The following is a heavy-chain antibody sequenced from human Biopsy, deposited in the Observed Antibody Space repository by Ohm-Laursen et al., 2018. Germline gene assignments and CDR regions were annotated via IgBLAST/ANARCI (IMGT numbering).Heavy chain of an antibody. CDR2: INPNNGNT. Sequence: GSSVKVSCKASGYTFTSYGITWVRQAPGQGLEWMGWINPNNGNTSYAQMLQGRVTMTRDTSTSTAYMEVTSLRSDDTAVYYCARAKLEPVYYYYGMDVWGQGTTVTVSS. J-gene: IGHJ6*02. V-gene: IGHV1-18*01. CDR1: GYTFTSYG. D-gene: IGHD1-1*01. CDR3: ARAKLEPVYYYYGMDV.